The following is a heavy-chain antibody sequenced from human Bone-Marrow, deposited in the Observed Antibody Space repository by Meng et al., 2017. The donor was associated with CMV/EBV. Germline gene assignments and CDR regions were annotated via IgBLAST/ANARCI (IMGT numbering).Heavy chain of an antibody. V-gene: IGHV3-30-3*01. D-gene: IGHD2-2*01. CDR3: ARGQISYHLVYYFDH. J-gene: IGHJ4*01. CDR1: GFTFSSYA. Sequence: GESLKISCAASGFTFSSYAMSWVRQAPGKGLEWVAVISYGGSSKFYAGSVKGRSTISRDNSKNTLYLQVNSLRAEDTAVYYCARGQISYHLVYYFDHWGHGTLVTVSS. CDR2: ISYGGSSK.